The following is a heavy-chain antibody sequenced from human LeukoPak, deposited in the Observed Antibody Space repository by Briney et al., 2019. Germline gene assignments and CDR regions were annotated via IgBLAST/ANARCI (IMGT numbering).Heavy chain of an antibody. CDR3: ARGRGGD. CDR2: ISSEGFT. J-gene: IGHJ4*02. CDR1: GVAVNSYF. D-gene: IGHD2-15*01. V-gene: IGHV3-53*01. Sequence: QSGGSLRPSCAVAGVAVNSYFMGWVRQAPGKGLEWVSLISSEGFTYYADSVKGRFTISRDNSKNTLYLQMNSLRAEDTAFYYCARGRGGDWGQGALVTVSS.